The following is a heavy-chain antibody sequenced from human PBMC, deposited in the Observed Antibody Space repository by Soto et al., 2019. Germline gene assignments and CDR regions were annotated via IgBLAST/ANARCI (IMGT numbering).Heavy chain of an antibody. V-gene: IGHV3-33*01. J-gene: IGHJ4*01. CDR2: IWYDASRD. D-gene: IGHD3-22*01. Sequence: GKGLHWVAIIWYDASRDYYVDSVKGRFTISRDNSKNTVYLQMTALRVEDTAVYYCVARNNDTDGYYSDYWGHGTPVIVTS. CDR3: VARNNDTDGYYSDY.